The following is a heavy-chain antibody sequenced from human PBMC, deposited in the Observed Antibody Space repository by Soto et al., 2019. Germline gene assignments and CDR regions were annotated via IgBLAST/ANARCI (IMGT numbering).Heavy chain of an antibody. V-gene: IGHV3-11*01. J-gene: IGHJ6*04. Sequence: QVQLVESGGGLVKPGGSLRLSCAASGFTFSDYYMSWIRQAPGKGLEWVSYISSSGSTIYYADSVKGRFTISRDNAKNSLYLQMTRLRADDTAVYYCARDYDFWSGPTDQHYYYYGMDVCGKGTTVTVSS. D-gene: IGHD3-3*01. CDR2: ISSSGSTI. CDR1: GFTFSDYY. CDR3: ARDYDFWSGPTDQHYYYYGMDV.